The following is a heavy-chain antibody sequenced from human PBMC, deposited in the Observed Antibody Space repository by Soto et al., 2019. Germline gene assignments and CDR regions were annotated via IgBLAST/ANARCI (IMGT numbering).Heavy chain of an antibody. Sequence: QLQLQESGSGLVKPSQTLSLTCAVSGGSISSGGYSWSWFRQPPGKGLEWIGYIYHNRNTYYNPSLKSRVTISVDRSKNQFSLKMSSVTAADTAMYYCARVPSPWGQGTLVTVSS. J-gene: IGHJ5*02. CDR1: GGSISSGGYS. V-gene: IGHV4-30-2*01. CDR2: IYHNRNT. CDR3: ARVPSP.